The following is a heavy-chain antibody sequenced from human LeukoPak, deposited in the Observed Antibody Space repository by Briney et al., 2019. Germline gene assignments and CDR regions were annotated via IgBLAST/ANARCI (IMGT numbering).Heavy chain of an antibody. V-gene: IGHV1-69*06. J-gene: IGHJ3*01. CDR2: IIPIFGTA. Sequence: ASVKVSCKASGCTFSSYAISWVRQAPGQGLEWMGGIIPIFGTANYAQKFQGRVTITADKSTSTAYMELSSLRSEDTAVYYCARVPAAPRGYYDFGPWGQGQWSRSLQ. D-gene: IGHD2-2*01. CDR1: GCTFSSYA. CDR3: ARVPAAPRGYYDFGP.